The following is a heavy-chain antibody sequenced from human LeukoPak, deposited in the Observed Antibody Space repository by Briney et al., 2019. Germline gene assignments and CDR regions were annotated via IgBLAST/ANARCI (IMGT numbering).Heavy chain of an antibody. V-gene: IGHV3-30*04. Sequence: GGSLRLSCAASGFTFSTYAMHWVRQAPDKGLEWVAAISHDGRNKKYAKSVKGRFTISRDNSKNTLYLQMNSLRSEETAVYYCAREPPYYGSGSYDYWGQGTLVTVSS. CDR1: GFTFSTYA. D-gene: IGHD3-10*01. J-gene: IGHJ4*02. CDR2: ISHDGRNK. CDR3: AREPPYYGSGSYDY.